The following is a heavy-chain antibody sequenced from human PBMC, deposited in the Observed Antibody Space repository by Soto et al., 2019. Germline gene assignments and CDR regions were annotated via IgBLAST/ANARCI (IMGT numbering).Heavy chain of an antibody. CDR1: GYSFINYW. Sequence: PGESLKISCTGSGYSFINYWVAWVRQMPGKGLEWMGIVNPGDSDTRYSPSFQGQVTVSADKSISTAYLYWSSLKASDTAMYYCVRPDSTGYYAYWGQGTLVTVSS. J-gene: IGHJ4*02. V-gene: IGHV5-51*01. D-gene: IGHD3-22*01. CDR3: VRPDSTGYYAY. CDR2: VNPGDSDT.